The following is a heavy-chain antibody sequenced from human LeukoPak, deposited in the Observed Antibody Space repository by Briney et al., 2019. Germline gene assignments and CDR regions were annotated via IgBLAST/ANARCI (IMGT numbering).Heavy chain of an antibody. CDR2: IIPIFGTA. CDR1: GGTFSSYA. V-gene: IGHV1-69*05. D-gene: IGHD3-22*01. Sequence: SVKVSCKASGGTFSSYAISWVRQAPGQGLGWMGRIIPIFGTANYAQKFQGRVTITTDESTSTAYMELSSLRSEDTAVYYCARDVWSVYYDSSGYYSLGYWGQGTLVTVSS. CDR3: ARDVWSVYYDSSGYYSLGY. J-gene: IGHJ4*02.